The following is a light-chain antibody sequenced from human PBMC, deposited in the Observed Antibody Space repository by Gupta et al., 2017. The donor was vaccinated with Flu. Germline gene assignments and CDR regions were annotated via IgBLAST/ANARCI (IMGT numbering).Light chain of an antibody. V-gene: IGKV3-11*01. J-gene: IGKJ2*03. CDR1: QSVSSY. Sequence: EIVLTQSPSTLSLSPGERATLSCMASQSVSSYLAWYQQKPCQAPRLLIYAASNRATGIPARFSGSGSGTDFTLTISSLEPEDFAVYYCQQRTNWPPSFGQGTKLEIK. CDR2: AAS. CDR3: QQRTNWPPS.